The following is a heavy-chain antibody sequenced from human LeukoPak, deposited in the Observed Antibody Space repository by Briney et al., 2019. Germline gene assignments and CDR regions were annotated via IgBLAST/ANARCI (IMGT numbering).Heavy chain of an antibody. CDR1: LDSTTNNF. V-gene: IGHV4-4*02. CDR3: AREILGGFNPGAY. CDR2: IHRSGSP. Sequence: SETLSLTCTVSLDSTTNNFWSWVRQSPGKGLEWIGEIHRSGSPNYNPSLQSRVTISIDRSRNQIALELSSVTAADTAVYYCAREILGGFNPGAYWGQGTLVTVSS. J-gene: IGHJ4*02. D-gene: IGHD1-14*01.